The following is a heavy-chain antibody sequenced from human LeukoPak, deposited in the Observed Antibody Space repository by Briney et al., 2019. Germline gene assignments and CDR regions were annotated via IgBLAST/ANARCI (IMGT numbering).Heavy chain of an antibody. Sequence: GRSLRLSCAASGFTLSSYAIHWVRQAPGKGLEWVAVMSYDGSNKYYADSVKGRSTISSENSKNTLYLQMNSLRAEDTAVYYCAREHSSGYYYFDYWGQGTLVTVSS. CDR1: GFTLSSYA. J-gene: IGHJ4*02. CDR3: AREHSSGYYYFDY. V-gene: IGHV3-30*04. D-gene: IGHD6-19*01. CDR2: MSYDGSNK.